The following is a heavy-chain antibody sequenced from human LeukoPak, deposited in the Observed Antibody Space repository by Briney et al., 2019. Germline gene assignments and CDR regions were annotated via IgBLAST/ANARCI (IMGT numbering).Heavy chain of an antibody. Sequence: SETLSLTCSVSDGSISSYYWSWIRQPAGKGLEWIGRIYSSESTNYNPSLKSRVNMSVDTSKNQFSLNLSSVTAADTAVYYCARDTGGSGSYAYYGLDVWGQGTTVTVSS. D-gene: IGHD3-10*01. V-gene: IGHV4-4*07. CDR2: IYSSEST. CDR3: ARDTGGSGSYAYYGLDV. CDR1: DGSISSYY. J-gene: IGHJ6*02.